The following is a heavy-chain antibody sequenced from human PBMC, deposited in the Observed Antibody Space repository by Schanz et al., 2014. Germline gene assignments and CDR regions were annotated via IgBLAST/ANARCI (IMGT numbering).Heavy chain of an antibody. D-gene: IGHD2-2*01. CDR1: GGSISSYY. V-gene: IGHV4-59*01. CDR2: IYYSGDT. Sequence: QLQLQESGPGLVKPSETLSLTCTVSGGSISSYYWSWIRQPPGKGLEWIGYIYYSGDTNYNPSLKSRVTISVDTSKNQFSLNLISVTAADTAVYYCARQRIGYQHGRYYYYMDVWGRGTTVTVSS. J-gene: IGHJ6*03. CDR3: ARQRIGYQHGRYYYYMDV.